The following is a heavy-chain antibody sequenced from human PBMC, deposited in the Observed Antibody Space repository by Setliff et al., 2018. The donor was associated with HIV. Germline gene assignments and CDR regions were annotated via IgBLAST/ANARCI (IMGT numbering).Heavy chain of an antibody. CDR2: IDSDGSDT. J-gene: IGHJ4*02. CDR3: AKGTYSYDSSGPDY. Sequence: PGGSLRLSCAASGLTFSNYWMHWVRQAPGKGLEWVSRIDSDGSDTNYADSVRGRFTISRDNSKYTLYLQMNSLRPEDTAVYYCAKGTYSYDSSGPDYWGQGTLVTVSS. V-gene: IGHV3-74*01. CDR1: GLTFSNYW. D-gene: IGHD3-22*01.